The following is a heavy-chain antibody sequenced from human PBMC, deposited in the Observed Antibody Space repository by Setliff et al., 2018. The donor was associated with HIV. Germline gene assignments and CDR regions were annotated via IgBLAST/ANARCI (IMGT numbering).Heavy chain of an antibody. CDR3: ARGQGCGGGCHYAFEM. Sequence: SETLSLTCTVSGDSISSDFYWGWIRQPPGKGLEWIGSIYHSGNTYYMPSLQSRVTISVDMSKNHFSLNLNSVTAADTAVYYCARGQGCGGGCHYAFEMWGQGTMVT. J-gene: IGHJ3*02. D-gene: IGHD2-21*02. CDR2: IYHSGNT. V-gene: IGHV4-38-2*02. CDR1: GDSISSDFY.